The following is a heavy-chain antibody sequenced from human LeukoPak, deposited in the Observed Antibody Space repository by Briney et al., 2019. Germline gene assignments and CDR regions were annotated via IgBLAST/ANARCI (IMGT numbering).Heavy chain of an antibody. Sequence: EGSLRLSCAASGFTFSNAWMSWVRQAPGKGLEWVGRIKSKTDGGTTDYAAPVKGRFTISRDDSKNTLYLQMNSLKTEDTAVYYCTFDYGDYQYYYYYMDVWGKGTTVTVSS. J-gene: IGHJ6*03. CDR2: IKSKTDGGTT. D-gene: IGHD4-17*01. CDR1: GFTFSNAW. CDR3: TFDYGDYQYYYYYMDV. V-gene: IGHV3-15*01.